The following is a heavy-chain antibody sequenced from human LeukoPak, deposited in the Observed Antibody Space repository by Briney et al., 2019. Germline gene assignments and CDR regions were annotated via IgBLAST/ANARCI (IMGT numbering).Heavy chain of an antibody. CDR1: GYTFTGYY. J-gene: IGHJ4*02. Sequence: GASVKVSCKASGYTFTGYYMRLVRQAPGQGLEWMGWINPNSGGTNYAQKFQGRVTMTRDTSISTAYMELSRLRSDDTAVYYCARGGYDSSGYPLVFDYWGQGTLVTVSS. D-gene: IGHD3-22*01. CDR2: INPNSGGT. V-gene: IGHV1-2*02. CDR3: ARGGYDSSGYPLVFDY.